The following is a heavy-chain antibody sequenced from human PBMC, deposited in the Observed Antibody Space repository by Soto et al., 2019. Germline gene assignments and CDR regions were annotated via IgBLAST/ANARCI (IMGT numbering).Heavy chain of an antibody. Sequence: VQLVQSGAEAKKPGASVKVSCKASGYTFTSYAMHWVRQAPGQRLEWMGWINAGNGNTKYSQKFQGRVTITRDTSASTAYMELSSLRSEDTAVYYCARSIVVVTALDYWGQGTLVTVSS. V-gene: IGHV1-3*01. CDR2: INAGNGNT. CDR3: ARSIVVVTALDY. J-gene: IGHJ4*02. D-gene: IGHD2-21*02. CDR1: GYTFTSYA.